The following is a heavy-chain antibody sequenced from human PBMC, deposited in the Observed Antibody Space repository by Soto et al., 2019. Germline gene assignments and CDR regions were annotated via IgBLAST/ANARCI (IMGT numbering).Heavy chain of an antibody. J-gene: IGHJ6*02. Sequence: GESLKISCEGSGYSFTSYWIAWVRQMPGKGLEWMGIIYPGDSDTRYSPSFQGQVTISADKSIRTVYLQWSSLKASDTAMYYCAGFAWNFYKTGDVWGQGTTVTVSS. CDR2: IYPGDSDT. V-gene: IGHV5-51*01. CDR1: GYSFTSYW. CDR3: AGFAWNFYKTGDV. D-gene: IGHD3-10*01.